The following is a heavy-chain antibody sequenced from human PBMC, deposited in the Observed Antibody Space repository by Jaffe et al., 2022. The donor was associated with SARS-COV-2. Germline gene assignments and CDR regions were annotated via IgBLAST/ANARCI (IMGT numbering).Heavy chain of an antibody. CDR3: AKAWSGLGAFDI. V-gene: IGHV3-23*01. CDR2: ISASSDST. J-gene: IGHJ3*02. CDR1: GFTFSSYA. Sequence: EVQLLESGGGLVQPGGSRRLSCAASGFTFSSYAMSWVRQAPGKGLEWVSVISASSDSTYYADSVKGRFTISRDNSKNTLYLQMNSLRAEDTAVYYCAKAWSGLGAFDIWGQGTMLTVSS. D-gene: IGHD3-3*01.